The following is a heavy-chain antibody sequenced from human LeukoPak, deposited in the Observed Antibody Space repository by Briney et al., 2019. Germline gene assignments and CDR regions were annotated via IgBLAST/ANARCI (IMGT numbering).Heavy chain of an antibody. D-gene: IGHD6-19*01. CDR2: ISDSGGST. J-gene: IGHJ4*02. CDR1: GFTFSSYA. Sequence: GGSLRLSCAASGFTFSSYAMSWVRQAPGKGLEWVSGISDSGGSTYYADSVKGRFTISRDNSKNTLYLQMNSLRAEDTAVYYWAKDPYRSGWSDYWGQGTLVTVSS. CDR3: AKDPYRSGWSDY. V-gene: IGHV3-23*01.